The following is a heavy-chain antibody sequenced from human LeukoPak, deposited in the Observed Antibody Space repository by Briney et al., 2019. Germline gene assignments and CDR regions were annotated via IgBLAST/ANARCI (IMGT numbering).Heavy chain of an antibody. CDR3: ARDRLRYTNWAFDY. CDR1: GGSISSGGYY. D-gene: IGHD7-27*01. CDR2: IYYSGST. Sequence: SQTLSLTCTVSGGSISSGGYYWSWIRQHPGKGLEWIGYIYYSGSTYYNPSLKSRVTISVDTSKNQFSLKLSSVTAADTAVYYCARDRLRYTNWAFDYWGQGTLVTVSS. V-gene: IGHV4-31*03. J-gene: IGHJ4*02.